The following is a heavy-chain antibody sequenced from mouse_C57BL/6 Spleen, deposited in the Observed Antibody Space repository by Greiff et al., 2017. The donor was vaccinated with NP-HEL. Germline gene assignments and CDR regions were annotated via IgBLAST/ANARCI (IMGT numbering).Heavy chain of an antibody. J-gene: IGHJ2*01. CDR3: ARSYYYGSRAPYFDY. CDR2: IYPGGGYT. CDR1: GYTFTNYW. Sequence: QVQLQQSGAELVRPGTSVKMSCKASGYTFTNYWIGWAKQRPGHGLEWIGDIYPGGGYTNYNEKFKGKATLTADKSSSTAYMQFSSLTSEDSAIYYCARSYYYGSRAPYFDYGGQGTTLTVSS. V-gene: IGHV1-63*01. D-gene: IGHD1-1*01.